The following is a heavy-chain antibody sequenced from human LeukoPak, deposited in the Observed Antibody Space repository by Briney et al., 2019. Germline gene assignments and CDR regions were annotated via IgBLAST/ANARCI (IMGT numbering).Heavy chain of an antibody. J-gene: IGHJ6*03. Sequence: GALRLSCAASTFTFSDYYMSWIRQAPGKGLEWVSYISSSGSTIYYADSVKGRFTISRDNAKNSLYLQMNSLSAEDTAVYYCARALYYYYMDVWGIGTTVTVSS. CDR1: TFTFSDYY. CDR3: ARALYYYYMDV. V-gene: IGHV3-11*01. CDR2: ISSSGSTI.